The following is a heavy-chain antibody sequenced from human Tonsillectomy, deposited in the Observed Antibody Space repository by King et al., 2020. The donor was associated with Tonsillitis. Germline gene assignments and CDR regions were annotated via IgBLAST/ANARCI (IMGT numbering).Heavy chain of an antibody. J-gene: IGHJ4*02. D-gene: IGHD4-11*01. CDR2: ISYDGSNK. Sequence: VQLVESGGGVVQPGRSLRLSCAASGFTFSSCAMHWVRQAPGKGLEWVALISYDGSNKYYADSVKGRFTISRDNSKNTLYLQMNSLRAEDTAVYYCAKRGTIGDYGNSHYFDYWGQGTLVTVSS. CDR3: AKRGTIGDYGNSHYFDY. V-gene: IGHV3-30*18. CDR1: GFTFSSCA.